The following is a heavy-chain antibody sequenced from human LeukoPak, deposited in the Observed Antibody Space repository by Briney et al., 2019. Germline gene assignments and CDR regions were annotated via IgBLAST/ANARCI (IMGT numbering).Heavy chain of an antibody. CDR2: INTNTGNP. J-gene: IGHJ4*02. CDR3: ARGYSYGSPSEAYYFDY. CDR1: GYTFTTYG. V-gene: IGHV7-4-1*02. D-gene: IGHD5-18*01. Sequence: ASVKVSCKASGYTFTTYGMNWVRQAPGQGLEWMGWINTNTGNPTYAQGFTGRFVFSLDTSVSTAYLQISSLKAEDTAVYYCARGYSYGSPSEAYYFDYWGQGTLVTVSS.